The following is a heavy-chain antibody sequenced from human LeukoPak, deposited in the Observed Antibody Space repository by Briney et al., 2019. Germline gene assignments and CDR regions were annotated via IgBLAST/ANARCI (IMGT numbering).Heavy chain of an antibody. CDR1: GGTFSSYA. CDR3: ASLGNGGFDY. CDR2: IIPIFGTA. Sequence: GASVKVSCKASGGTFSSYAISWVRQAPGQGLEWMGGIIPIFGTANYAQKFQGRVTITTDESTSTAYMELSSLRSEDTAVYYCASLGNGGFDYWGQGTLVTVSS. V-gene: IGHV1-69*05. D-gene: IGHD4-23*01. J-gene: IGHJ4*02.